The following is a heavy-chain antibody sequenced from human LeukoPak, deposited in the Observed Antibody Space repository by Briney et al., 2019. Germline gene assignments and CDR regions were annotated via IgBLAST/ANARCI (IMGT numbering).Heavy chain of an antibody. CDR1: GFTFSNYA. CDR2: ISGGTGST. V-gene: IGHV3-23*01. D-gene: IGHD2-8*01. CDR3: ARAKRGLTDY. Sequence: PGGSLRLSCAASGFTFSNYAMNWVRQAPGKGLEWVSLISGGTGSTFYADSVKGRFAISRDNSKDTLFLHMNSLRADDTAIYYCARAKRGLTDYWGQGTLVTVSS. J-gene: IGHJ4*02.